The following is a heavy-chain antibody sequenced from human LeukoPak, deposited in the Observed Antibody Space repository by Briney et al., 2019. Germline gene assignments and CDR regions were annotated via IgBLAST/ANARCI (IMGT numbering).Heavy chain of an antibody. V-gene: IGHV1-18*01. CDR2: ISANNGDT. D-gene: IGHD1-1*01. J-gene: IGHJ4*02. CDR3: ARESHETREDY. CDR1: DNTFTSYG. Sequence: GASVKVSCKASDNTFTSYGISWVRQAPGQGLEWMGWISANNGDTDYPPKLQDRVAMTTDTYTSTAYMELRSLRSDDTAMYYCARESHETREDYWGQGTLVTVSS.